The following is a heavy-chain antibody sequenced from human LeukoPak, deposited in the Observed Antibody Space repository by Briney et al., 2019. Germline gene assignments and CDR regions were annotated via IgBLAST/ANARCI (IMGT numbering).Heavy chain of an antibody. V-gene: IGHV4-61*05. J-gene: IGHJ6*03. D-gene: IGHD6-25*01. CDR3: ARVRAEDYYYMDV. Sequence: SETLSLTCTVSSGSISTSNYYWGWVRQPPGTALEWIGNIFYSGSTNYNPSLKSRVTISVDTSKNQFSLKLSSVTAADTAVYYCARVRAEDYYYMDVWGKGTTVTISS. CDR2: IFYSGST. CDR1: SGSISTSNYY.